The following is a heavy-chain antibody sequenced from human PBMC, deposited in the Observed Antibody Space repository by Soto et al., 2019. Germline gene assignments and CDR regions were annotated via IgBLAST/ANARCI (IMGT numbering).Heavy chain of an antibody. J-gene: IGHJ6*02. CDR1: ESGSISSG. D-gene: IGHD2-15*01. CDR3: SADRPDIGVGWWV. CDR2: IVVASGQT. V-gene: IGHV1-58*02. Sequence: KLSCKASESGSISSGIQGVRRAHGQRLEWIGWIVVASGQTNYAQNFRGRVAITRDTSTATAYIELTGLTSEDTAVYFCSADRPDIGVGWWVWGQGTTVTVSS.